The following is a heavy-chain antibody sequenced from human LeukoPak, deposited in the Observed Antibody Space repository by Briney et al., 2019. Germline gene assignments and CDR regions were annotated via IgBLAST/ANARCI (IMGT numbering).Heavy chain of an antibody. J-gene: IGHJ4*02. CDR3: ARAWELLAGVYYFDY. V-gene: IGHV1-2*02. CDR2: INPNSGGR. CDR1: GYTFTCYY. D-gene: IGHD1-26*01. Sequence: AAVKVTFKASGYTFTCYYLHGVRQPPAQGLGGMGGINPNSGGRNYAQKFQGRVTMTRDTSISTAYMELSRLRSDDTAVYYCARAWELLAGVYYFDYWGQGTLVTVSS.